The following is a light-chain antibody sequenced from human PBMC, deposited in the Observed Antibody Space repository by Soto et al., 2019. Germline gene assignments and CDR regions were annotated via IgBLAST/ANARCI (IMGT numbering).Light chain of an antibody. J-gene: IGLJ2*01. CDR3: SSFTSKSSLI. Sequence: VLTQPASVSGSPGQSITISCAGTMRDVGGYNLVSWYQQHPGRAPQLILYEVRNRPSGISFRFSGSKSGNTASLTISGLQAEDEADYYCSSFTSKSSLIFGGGTKVTVL. CDR1: MRDVGGYNL. V-gene: IGLV2-14*01. CDR2: EVR.